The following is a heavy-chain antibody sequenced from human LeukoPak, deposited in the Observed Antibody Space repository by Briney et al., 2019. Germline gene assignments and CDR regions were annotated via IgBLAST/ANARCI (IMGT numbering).Heavy chain of an antibody. CDR3: ARRTVLAVAGVFDY. CDR1: GYSFTSYW. Sequence: GESLKISCKGSGYSFTSYWIGWVRQMPGKGPELMGIIYPGDSDTRYSPSFQGQVTISADKSINTAYLQWSSLKASDTAMYYCARRTVLAVAGVFDYWGQGTLVTVSS. J-gene: IGHJ4*02. CDR2: IYPGDSDT. V-gene: IGHV5-51*01. D-gene: IGHD6-19*01.